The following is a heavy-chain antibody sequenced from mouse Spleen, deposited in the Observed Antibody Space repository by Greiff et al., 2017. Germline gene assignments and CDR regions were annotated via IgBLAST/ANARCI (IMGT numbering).Heavy chain of an antibody. Sequence: EVQLQQSGPGLVKPSQTVFLTCTVTGISITTGNYRWSWIRQFPGNKLEWIGYIYYSGTITYNPSLTSRTTITRDTPKNQFLLEMNSLTAEDTATYYCAREVLYHGFAYWGQGTLVTVSA. CDR1: GISITTGNYR. J-gene: IGHJ3*01. V-gene: IGHV3-5*01. D-gene: IGHD1-1*01. CDR3: AREVLYHGFAY. CDR2: IYYSGTI.